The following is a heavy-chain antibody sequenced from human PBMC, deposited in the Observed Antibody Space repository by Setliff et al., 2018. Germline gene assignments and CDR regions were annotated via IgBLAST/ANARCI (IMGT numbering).Heavy chain of an antibody. Sequence: ASVKVSCKASGGTLNSYAISWVRQAPGQGLEWIGWISPNNGDIKYAQKLQDRVTMTIYTSTRTAYVEVRSLRSDDTAVYYCARSPPNRGVGQGHYMDVWGKGTTVTVSS. CDR3: ARSPPNRGVGQGHYMDV. CDR2: ISPNNGDI. J-gene: IGHJ6*03. V-gene: IGHV1-18*01. CDR1: GGTLNSYA. D-gene: IGHD1-26*01.